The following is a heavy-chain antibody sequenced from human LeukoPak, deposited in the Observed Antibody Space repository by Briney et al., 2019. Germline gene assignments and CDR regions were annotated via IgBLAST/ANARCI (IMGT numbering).Heavy chain of an antibody. V-gene: IGHV4-59*08. D-gene: IGHD3-22*01. CDR1: GGSISSYY. J-gene: IGHJ4*02. Sequence: SETLSLTCTVSGGSISSYYWSWIRQPPGNGLEWIGYIYYSGSTNYNPSLKSRVTISVDTSKNQFSLKLSSVTAADTAVYYCARTHYYDSSRYYYFDYWGQGTLVTVSS. CDR3: ARTHYYDSSRYYYFDY. CDR2: IYYSGST.